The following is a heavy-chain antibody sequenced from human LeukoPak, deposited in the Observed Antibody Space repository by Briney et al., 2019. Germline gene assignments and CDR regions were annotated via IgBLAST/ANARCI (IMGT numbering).Heavy chain of an antibody. J-gene: IGHJ4*02. V-gene: IGHV3-48*03. CDR3: ARDPGYSHGREYYFDY. CDR2: ISSSGSTI. CDR1: GFTFSSYE. Sequence: GGSLRLSCAASGFTFSSYEMNWVRQAPGKGLEWVSYISSSGSTIYYADSVKSRFTISRDNAKNSLYLQMNSLRAEDTAVSYCARDPGYSHGREYYFDYWGQGTLVTVSS. D-gene: IGHD5-18*01.